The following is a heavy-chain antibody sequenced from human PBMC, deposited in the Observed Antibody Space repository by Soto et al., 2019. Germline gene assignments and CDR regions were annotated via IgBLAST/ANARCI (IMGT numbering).Heavy chain of an antibody. CDR3: ARDVTSNHNCFAP. D-gene: IGHD2-2*01. V-gene: IGHV4-31*03. Sequence: QVQLQESGPGLVKPSQTLSLTCTVSGGSLIIGGYYWSWVRQLPGQGLEWLGYIYYTGRTYYNPTLETRVTISVDTHKYQFSLRPPSVAAAATAVYYCARDVTSNHNCFAPWRQGTLVTVSS. J-gene: IGHJ5*02. CDR2: IYYTGRT. CDR1: GGSLIIGGYY.